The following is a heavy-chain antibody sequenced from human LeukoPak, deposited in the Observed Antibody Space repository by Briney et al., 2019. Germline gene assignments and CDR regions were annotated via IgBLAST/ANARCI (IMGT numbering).Heavy chain of an antibody. V-gene: IGHV3-30*02. CDR3: AKARVGATPYFDY. CDR2: IRYDGSNK. D-gene: IGHD1-26*01. Sequence: GGSLRLSCAASGFTFSSYGMHWVRQAPGKGLEWVAFIRYDGSNKYYADSVKGRFTISRDNSKNTLYLQMNSLRAEDTAVYYCAKARVGATPYFDYWGQGTLVTVSS. J-gene: IGHJ4*02. CDR1: GFTFSSYG.